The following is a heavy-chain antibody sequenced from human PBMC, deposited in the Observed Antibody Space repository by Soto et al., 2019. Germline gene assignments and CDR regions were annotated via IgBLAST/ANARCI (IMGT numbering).Heavy chain of an antibody. V-gene: IGHV3-23*01. CDR2: ISGSGGST. CDR3: AKYSGSHYYYYAMDV. J-gene: IGHJ6*02. Sequence: EEQLLESGGGLVQPGGSLRLPCAASGFTFSSYAMSRVRQAPGKGLEWVSGISGSGGSTYYVDSVKGRFTISRDNSKIMVFLQMNSLRAEDTAVYYCAKYSGSHYYYYAMDVWGQGTTVTVSS. CDR1: GFTFSSYA. D-gene: IGHD1-26*01.